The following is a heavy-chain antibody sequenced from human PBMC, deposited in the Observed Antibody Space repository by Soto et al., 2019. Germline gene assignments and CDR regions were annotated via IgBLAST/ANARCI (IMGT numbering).Heavy chain of an antibody. CDR2: ISGSGGST. CDR1: GFTFSSYA. CDR3: AKDRVRGVTLYYYYGMDV. Sequence: GGSLRLSCAASGFTFSSYAMSWVRQAPGKGLEWVSAISGSGGSTYYADSVKGRFTISRDNSKNTLYLQMNSLRAEDTAVYCCAKDRVRGVTLYYYYGMDVWGQGTTVTVSS. V-gene: IGHV3-23*01. J-gene: IGHJ6*02. D-gene: IGHD3-10*01.